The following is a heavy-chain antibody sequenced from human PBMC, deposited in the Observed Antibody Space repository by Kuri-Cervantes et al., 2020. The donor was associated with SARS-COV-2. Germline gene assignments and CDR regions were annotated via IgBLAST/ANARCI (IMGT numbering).Heavy chain of an antibody. CDR2: IYYSGST. J-gene: IGHJ4*02. CDR1: GGSISSYY. CDR3: ATRPVESGSSTFDY. Sequence: ESLKISCTVSGGSISSYYWSWIRQPPGKGLEWIGYIYYSGSTNYNPSLKSRVTISVDTSKNQFSLKLSSVTAADTAVYYCATRPVESGSSTFDYWGQGTLVTVSS. D-gene: IGHD1-26*01. V-gene: IGHV4-59*08.